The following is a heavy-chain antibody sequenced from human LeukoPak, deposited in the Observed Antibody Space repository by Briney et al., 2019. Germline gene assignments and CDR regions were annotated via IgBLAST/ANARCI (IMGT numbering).Heavy chain of an antibody. Sequence: GGSLRLSCAPSGFTHRDYWMTWVRQTSRKGLEWAATIKKDGSEKYYVDSVRGRFAISRDNARDSLYLQMNSLRDDDTGMYYCVRGGYSSSWFWIFWGQGTLVTVSS. CDR1: GFTHRDYW. CDR3: VRGGYSSSWFWIF. D-gene: IGHD6-13*01. V-gene: IGHV3-7*03. CDR2: IKKDGSEK. J-gene: IGHJ4*02.